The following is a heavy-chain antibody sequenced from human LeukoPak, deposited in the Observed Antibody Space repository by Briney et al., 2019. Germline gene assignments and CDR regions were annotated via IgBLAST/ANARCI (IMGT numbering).Heavy chain of an antibody. V-gene: IGHV3-23*01. J-gene: IGHJ5*02. Sequence: GGFLRLSCAASGFTFSSYAMSWVRQAPGKGLEWVSAISGSGGSTYYADSVKGRFTISRDNSKNTLYLQMNSLRAEDTAVYYCAKYSTVAVAHAWGQGTLVTVSS. CDR2: ISGSGGST. CDR3: AKYSTVAVAHA. D-gene: IGHD6-19*01. CDR1: GFTFSSYA.